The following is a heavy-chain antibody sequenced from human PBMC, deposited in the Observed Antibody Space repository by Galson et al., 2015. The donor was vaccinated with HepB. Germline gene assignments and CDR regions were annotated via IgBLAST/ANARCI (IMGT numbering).Heavy chain of an antibody. Sequence: SVKVSCKASGGTFSGYTISWVRQAPGQGLEWMGRIIPILSITNYAQTFQGRFTITADKSTSTAYMELSSLRSEDTAVYYCAGDYPIAVAADYWGQGTLVTVSS. CDR3: AGDYPIAVAADY. V-gene: IGHV1-69*02. J-gene: IGHJ4*02. CDR2: IIPILSIT. D-gene: IGHD6-13*01. CDR1: GGTFSGYT.